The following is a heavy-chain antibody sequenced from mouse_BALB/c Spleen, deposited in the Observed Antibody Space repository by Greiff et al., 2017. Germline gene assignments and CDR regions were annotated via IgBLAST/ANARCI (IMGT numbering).Heavy chain of an antibody. Sequence: VQGVESGPGLVAPSQSLSITCTVSGFSLTSYGVHWVRQPPGKGLEWLGVIWAGGSTNYNSALMSRLSISKDNSKSQVFLKMNSLQTDDTAMYYCARERYGNPYAMDYWGQGTSGTVSS. CDR2: IWAGGST. D-gene: IGHD2-10*02. J-gene: IGHJ4*01. CDR3: ARERYGNPYAMDY. V-gene: IGHV2-9*02. CDR1: GFSLTSYG.